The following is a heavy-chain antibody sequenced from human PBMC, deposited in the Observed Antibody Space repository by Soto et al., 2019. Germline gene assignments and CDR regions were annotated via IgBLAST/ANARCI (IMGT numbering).Heavy chain of an antibody. V-gene: IGHV4-30-4*01. D-gene: IGHD3-10*01. Sequence: QVQLQESGPGLVKPSQTLSLTCTVSGGSISSGDYYWSWIRQPPGKGLEWIGYIYYSGSTYYNPSLKSRVTISVDTSKNQFSLKLSSVTAADTPVYYCARSRAMVRGVTRIYYYYGMDVWGQGTTVTVSS. CDR1: GGSISSGDYY. CDR2: IYYSGST. J-gene: IGHJ6*02. CDR3: ARSRAMVRGVTRIYYYYGMDV.